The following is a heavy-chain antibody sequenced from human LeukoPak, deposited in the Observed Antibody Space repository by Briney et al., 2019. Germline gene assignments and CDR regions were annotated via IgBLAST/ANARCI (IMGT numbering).Heavy chain of an antibody. CDR1: GFTVSSNY. CDR3: ARGPDDYGHYRARFDY. V-gene: IGHV3-53*01. J-gene: IGHJ4*02. D-gene: IGHD4-17*01. CDR2: IYSGGST. Sequence: PGGSLRLSCAASGFTVSSNYMSWVRQAPGKGLEWVSVIYSGGSTYYADSVKGRFTISRDNSKNTLYLQMNSLRAEDTAVYYCARGPDDYGHYRARFDYWGQGTLVTVSS.